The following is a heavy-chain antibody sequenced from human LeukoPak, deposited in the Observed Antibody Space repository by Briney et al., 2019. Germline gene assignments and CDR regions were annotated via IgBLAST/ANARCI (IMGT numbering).Heavy chain of an antibody. Sequence: GGSLRLSCVASGFTFSRYAMHWVRLAPGKGLEWVAVISYDGSNKYYADSVKGRFTISRDNSKNTLYLRMNSLRAEDTALYYCARDGNFYYGPGSYCDYWGQGTLVTVSS. CDR2: ISYDGSNK. CDR1: GFTFSRYA. J-gene: IGHJ4*02. V-gene: IGHV3-30-3*01. CDR3: ARDGNFYYGPGSYCDY. D-gene: IGHD3-10*01.